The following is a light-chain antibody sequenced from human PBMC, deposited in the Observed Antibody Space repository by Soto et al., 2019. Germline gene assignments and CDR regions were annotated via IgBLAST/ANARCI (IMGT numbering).Light chain of an antibody. V-gene: IGLV1-47*01. CDR2: RNN. J-gene: IGLJ1*01. Sequence: QSVLTQTPSASGTPGQRVTISCSGSSSNIGSNYVYWYQQLPGTAPKLLIHRNNQRPSGVPDRFSGSKSGTSASLAISGLRSEDEADYYCAAWDDSLSGRYGFGTGTKLTVL. CDR1: SSNIGSNY. CDR3: AAWDDSLSGRYG.